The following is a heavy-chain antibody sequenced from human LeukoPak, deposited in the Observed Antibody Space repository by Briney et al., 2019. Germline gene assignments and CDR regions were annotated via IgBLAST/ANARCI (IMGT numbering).Heavy chain of an antibody. CDR1: GGSISSYY. D-gene: IGHD6-13*01. CDR3: ARHGHSAADDY. Sequence: SETLSLTCTVSGGSISSYYWSWIRQPAGKGLEWIGRIYTSGSTNYKPSLKSRVTMSVDTSKNQFSLKLSSVTAADTAVYSCARHGHSAADDYWGQGTLVTVSS. V-gene: IGHV4-4*07. J-gene: IGHJ4*02. CDR2: IYTSGST.